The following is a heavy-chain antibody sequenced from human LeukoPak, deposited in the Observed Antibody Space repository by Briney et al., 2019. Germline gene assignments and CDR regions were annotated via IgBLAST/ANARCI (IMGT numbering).Heavy chain of an antibody. CDR2: IYYSGST. J-gene: IGHJ4*02. CDR3: ARGGIAVAGRGKLAKSLDY. V-gene: IGHV4-59*12. Sequence: SETLSLTCTVSGGSISSYYWSWIRQPPGKGLEWIAYIYYSGSTNYNPSLKSRVTISVDTSKNQFSLKLISVTAADTAVYYCARGGIAVAGRGKLAKSLDYWGQGTLVTVSS. D-gene: IGHD6-19*01. CDR1: GGSISSYY.